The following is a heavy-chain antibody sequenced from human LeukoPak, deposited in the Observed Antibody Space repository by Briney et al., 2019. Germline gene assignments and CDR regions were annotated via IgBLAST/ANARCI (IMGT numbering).Heavy chain of an antibody. J-gene: IGHJ6*02. CDR1: GGSISSGGYS. CDR2: IYHSGST. V-gene: IGHV4-30-2*01. Sequence: SETLSLTCAVSGGSISSGGYSWSWIRQPPGKGLEWIGYIYHSGSTYYNPSLKSRVTISVDRSKNQFSLKLSSVTAADTAVYYCAREPLYGGTAYGMDVWGQGTTVTVSS. CDR3: AREPLYGGTAYGMDV. D-gene: IGHD4-23*01.